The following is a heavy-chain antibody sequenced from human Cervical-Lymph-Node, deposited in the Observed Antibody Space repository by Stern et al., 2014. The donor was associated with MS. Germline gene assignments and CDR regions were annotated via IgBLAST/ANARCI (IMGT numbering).Heavy chain of an antibody. D-gene: IGHD3-22*01. V-gene: IGHV1-58*01. J-gene: IGHJ3*02. CDR3: AAEPMYYSDSVGPFDI. Sequence: QLVQSGPEVKKPGTSVKVSCKASGFTFTSSAVQWVRQARGQRLEWIGWIVVGSGNTNYAQKFPERVTITRDMSTSKAYMELSSLRSEDTAVYYCAAEPMYYSDSVGPFDIWGQGTMVTVSS. CDR1: GFTFTSSA. CDR2: IVVGSGNT.